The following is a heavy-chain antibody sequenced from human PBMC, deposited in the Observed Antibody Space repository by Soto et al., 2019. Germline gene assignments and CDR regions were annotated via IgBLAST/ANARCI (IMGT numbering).Heavy chain of an antibody. V-gene: IGHV3-11*06. CDR1: GFTFSDYY. CDR2: ISSSSGYT. CDR3: AKEYGRLDY. J-gene: IGHJ4*02. Sequence: PGGSLRLSCAASGFTFSDYYMSWIRQAPGKGLEWVSYISSSSGYTNYADSVKGRFTISRDNAKNSPYLQMNSLRAEDTAVYYCAKEYGRLDYWGQGTLVTVSS. D-gene: IGHD4-17*01.